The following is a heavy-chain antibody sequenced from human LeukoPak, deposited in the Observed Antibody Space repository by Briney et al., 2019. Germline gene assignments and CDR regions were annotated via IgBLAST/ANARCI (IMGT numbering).Heavy chain of an antibody. CDR2: IYHSGST. CDR1: GGSISSGGYY. D-gene: IGHD5-18*01. CDR3: ARSPMAGDSRPFDY. V-gene: IGHV4-30-2*01. Sequence: PSQTLSLTCTVSGGSISSGGYYWSWIRQPPGKGLEWIGYIYHSGSTYYNPSLKSRVTISVDRSKNQFSLKLSSATAADTAVYYCARSPMAGDSRPFDYWGQGTLVTVSS. J-gene: IGHJ4*02.